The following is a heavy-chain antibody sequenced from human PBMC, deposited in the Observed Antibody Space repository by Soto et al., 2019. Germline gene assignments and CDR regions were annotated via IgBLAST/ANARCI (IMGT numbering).Heavy chain of an antibody. CDR1: DSSISSSSYY. D-gene: IGHD6-13*01. J-gene: IGHJ6*02. CDR3: ARWYSCSWGGYLTAGWYEDYGMDV. CDR2: IYKSWST. Sequence: DTLSLTCTVSDSSISSSSYYRGWIRQPPGKKMEWTRRIYKSWSTYYNPSLKSRVTISVDTSKNQFSLKLSSVTAADTAVYYCARWYSCSWGGYLTAGWYEDYGMDVWGQGTTVNVSS. V-gene: IGHV4-39*01.